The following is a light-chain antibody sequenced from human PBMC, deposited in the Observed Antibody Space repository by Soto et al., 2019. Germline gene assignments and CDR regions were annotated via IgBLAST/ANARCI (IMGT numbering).Light chain of an antibody. J-gene: IGLJ2*01. CDR3: SSYTSSSTLVV. V-gene: IGLV2-11*01. CDR1: SSDVGAYNY. CDR2: DVS. Sequence: QSALTQPRSVSGSPGQSVTISCTGTSSDVGAYNYVSWFQQHPGKAPKLMMSDVSKRPSGVPDRFSGSKSGTTASLTISGLQAEDEADYYCSSYTSSSTLVVFGGGTKLTVL.